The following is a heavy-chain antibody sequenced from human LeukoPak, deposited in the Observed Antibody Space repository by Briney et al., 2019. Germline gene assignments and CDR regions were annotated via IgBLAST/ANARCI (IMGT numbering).Heavy chain of an antibody. J-gene: IGHJ4*02. D-gene: IGHD3/OR15-3a*01. CDR2: INPNSGGT. CDR1: GYTFTGYY. V-gene: IGHV1-2*02. Sequence: ASVKVSCKASGYTFTGYYMHWVRQAPGQGLEWMGWINPNSGGTNYAQKFQGRVTMTRDTSISTAYMELSRLRSDDTAMYYCARGGRVFGLVLLGRDYWGQGTLVTVSS. CDR3: ARGGRVFGLVLLGRDY.